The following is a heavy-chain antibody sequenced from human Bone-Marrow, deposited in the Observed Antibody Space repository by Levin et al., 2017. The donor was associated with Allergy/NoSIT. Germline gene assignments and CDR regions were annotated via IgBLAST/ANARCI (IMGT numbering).Heavy chain of an antibody. Sequence: PGGSLRLSCAASGFVFSSYSMDWVRQAPGKGLEWVASSSSSGNIKYADSVKGRFSISRDNAQNSLYLQMNSLRAEDTAVYYCARDRGRWFDPWGQGTPVTVSS. CDR1: GFVFSSYS. CDR2: SSSSGNI. CDR3: ARDRGRWFDP. V-gene: IGHV3-21*06. J-gene: IGHJ5*02.